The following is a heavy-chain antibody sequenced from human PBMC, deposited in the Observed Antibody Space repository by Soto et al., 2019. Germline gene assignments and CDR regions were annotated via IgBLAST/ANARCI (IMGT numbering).Heavy chain of an antibody. CDR2: ISYDGSNK. Sequence: QVQLVESGGGVVQPGRSLRLSCAASGFTFRSYAMHWVRQAPGKGLECVAVISYDGSNKFYRDYVKGRFTIPRDNSKNTLYLHINSLRYEDTAVYYCARGDREDIAVVVGVRPGEYGVDVWGQGTTVTVSS. V-gene: IGHV3-30-3*01. J-gene: IGHJ6*02. CDR3: ARGDREDIAVVVGVRPGEYGVDV. D-gene: IGHD2-15*01. CDR1: GFTFRSYA.